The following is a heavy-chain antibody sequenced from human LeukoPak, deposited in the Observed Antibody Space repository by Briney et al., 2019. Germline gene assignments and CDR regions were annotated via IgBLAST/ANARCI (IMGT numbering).Heavy chain of an antibody. CDR1: GGSFSGYY. J-gene: IGHJ4*02. CDR3: AGDYYDSSGYYYAPD. D-gene: IGHD3-22*01. V-gene: IGHV4-34*01. CDR2: INHSGST. Sequence: PSETLSLTCAVYGGSFSGYYWSWLRQPPGKGLEWIGEINHSGSTNYNPSLKSRVTISVDTSKNQFSLKLSSVTAADTAVYYCAGDYYDSSGYYYAPDWGQGTLVTVSS.